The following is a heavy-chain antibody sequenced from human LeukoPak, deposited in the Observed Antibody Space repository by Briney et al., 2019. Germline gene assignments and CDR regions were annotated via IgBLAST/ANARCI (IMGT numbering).Heavy chain of an antibody. CDR2: ISGSGGST. CDR1: GSTISSYA. CDR3: AKYWRGSSTYMDV. J-gene: IGHJ6*03. Sequence: GGSRRLARAAAGSTISSYAMSWDRHAPGKGLEWVSAISGSGGSTYYADSVKGRFTISRDNSKNTLYLQMNSLRAEDTDVYYCAKYWRGSSTYMDVWGKGTTVTVSS. V-gene: IGHV3-23*01. D-gene: IGHD6-6*01.